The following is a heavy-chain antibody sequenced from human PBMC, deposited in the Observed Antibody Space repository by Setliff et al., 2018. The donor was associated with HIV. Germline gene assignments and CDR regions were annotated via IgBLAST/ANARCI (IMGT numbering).Heavy chain of an antibody. CDR3: ARTTYYDILTGPA. CDR1: GYSISSGYY. J-gene: IGHJ5*02. CDR2: IYHSGST. V-gene: IGHV4-38-2*01. D-gene: IGHD3-9*01. Sequence: SETLSLTCAVSGYSISSGYYWGWIRQPPGKGLEWIGSIYHSGSTYYNPPLKSRVTISVDTSKNQFSLKLSSVTAADTAVYYCARTTYYDILTGPAWGQGTLVTVSS.